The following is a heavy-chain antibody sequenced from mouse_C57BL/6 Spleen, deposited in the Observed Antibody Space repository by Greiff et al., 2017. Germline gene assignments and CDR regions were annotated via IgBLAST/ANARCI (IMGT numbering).Heavy chain of an antibody. J-gene: IGHJ3*01. D-gene: IGHD4-1*01. CDR2: IDPSDSYT. CDR1: GYTFTSYW. V-gene: IGHV1-69*01. CDR3: ARSGGGFAY. Sequence: VQLQQPGAELVMPGASVKLSCKASGYTFTSYWMHWVKQRPGQGLEWIGEIDPSDSYTNYNQKFKGKSTLTVDKSSSTAYMQRSSLTSEDSAVYYCARSGGGFAYWGQGTLVTVSA.